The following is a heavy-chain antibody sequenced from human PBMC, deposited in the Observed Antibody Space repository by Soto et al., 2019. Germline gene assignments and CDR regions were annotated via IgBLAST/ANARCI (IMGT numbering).Heavy chain of an antibody. V-gene: IGHV1-18*01. Sequence: QVPLVQSGGEVEKPGASVKVSCKTSGYTFASYGISWVRQAPGQGLEWMGWISAYNGNTNYAQKLQGRVTMTTDTSTSTAYMELRSLRSDDTAVYYCARDVRVDCSSSSCYNYYGMDVWGQGTTVTVSS. CDR2: ISAYNGNT. CDR3: ARDVRVDCSSSSCYNYYGMDV. CDR1: GYTFASYG. D-gene: IGHD2-2*02. J-gene: IGHJ6*02.